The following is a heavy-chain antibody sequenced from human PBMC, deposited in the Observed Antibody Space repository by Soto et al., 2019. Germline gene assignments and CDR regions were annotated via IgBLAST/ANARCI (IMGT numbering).Heavy chain of an antibody. V-gene: IGHV3-30-3*01. D-gene: IGHD3-10*01. CDR1: GFTFTLYA. CDR3: ARSSGVSTPDFDY. J-gene: IGHJ4*02. Sequence: PGGSLRLSCAASGFTFTLYAIHWARQAPGKGLEWVAVISHDGSIKYYTDSVKGRFTISRDNSLHTVYLQMNSLGPEDTAVYFCARSSGVSTPDFDYWGQGALVTVSS. CDR2: ISHDGSIK.